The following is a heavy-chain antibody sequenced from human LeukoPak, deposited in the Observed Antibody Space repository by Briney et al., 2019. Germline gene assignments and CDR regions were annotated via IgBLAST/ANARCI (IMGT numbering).Heavy chain of an antibody. Sequence: GGSLRLSCAASGFTFSTYWMSWVRQAPGKGLECVANIKRDGSEKYYVDSVKGRFTIFRDDAKSSLYLQMNSLRAEDTAVYYCAREAPSNYWGQGTLVTVSS. CDR2: IKRDGSEK. J-gene: IGHJ4*02. CDR1: GFTFSTYW. V-gene: IGHV3-7*03. CDR3: AREAPSNY.